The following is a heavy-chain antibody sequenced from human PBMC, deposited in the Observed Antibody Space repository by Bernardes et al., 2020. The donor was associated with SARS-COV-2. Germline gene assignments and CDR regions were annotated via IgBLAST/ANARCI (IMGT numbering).Heavy chain of an antibody. CDR2: IRSRSSRV. J-gene: IGHJ3*01. Sequence: GGSLRLSCEASGFNFKTFTMSWVRQVPGKGLEWVAHIRSRSSRVEYADSVRGRFVISRDDAMNSVHLQINRLGDDDSAMYYCARGWLDQLIPTGAFDLWGRGTLVTVSS. CDR1: GFNFKTFT. V-gene: IGHV3-48*02. CDR3: ARGWLDQLIPTGAFDL. D-gene: IGHD3-9*01.